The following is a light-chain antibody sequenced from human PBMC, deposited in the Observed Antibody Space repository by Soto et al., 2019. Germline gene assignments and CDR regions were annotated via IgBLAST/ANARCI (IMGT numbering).Light chain of an antibody. V-gene: IGKV3-11*01. CDR1: QSVSSY. J-gene: IGKJ4*01. Sequence: EIVLTQSPATLSLSPGERATLSCRASQSVSSYLAWYQQKPGQAPRLLISDASNRATGIPARFSGSGSGTDFTLTVSSLDPEDVVVYYCQQRRDWPLTFGGGTKVEI. CDR3: QQRRDWPLT. CDR2: DAS.